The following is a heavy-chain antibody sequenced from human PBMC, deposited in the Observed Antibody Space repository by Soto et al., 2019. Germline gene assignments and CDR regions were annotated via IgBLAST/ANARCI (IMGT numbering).Heavy chain of an antibody. CDR2: IIPIFGTA. CDR1: GGTFSSYA. D-gene: IGHD2-2*01. CDR3: ARHDCIITSCYYYYFYGMDV. V-gene: IGHV1-69*12. Sequence: QVQLVQSGAEVKKPGSSVKVSCKPSGGTFSSYAIIWVRQAPGQGLEWMGGIIPIFGTANYVQKFQGRVTITADESTSTAYRELSSLRSEDTAVYYCARHDCIITSCYYYYFYGMDVWGQGTTVTVSS. J-gene: IGHJ6*02.